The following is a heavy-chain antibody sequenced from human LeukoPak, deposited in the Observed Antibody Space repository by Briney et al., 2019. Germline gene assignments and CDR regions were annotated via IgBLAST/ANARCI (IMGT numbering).Heavy chain of an antibody. CDR2: IHYSGNT. V-gene: IGHV4-59*08. Sequence: SETLSLTCTVSGGSINNYYWTWIRQSPGEGLEWIGYIHYSGNTNYSPSLKSRVTMSVDMSMNQFSLKLSSATAADTAVYYCARHKSGYSQYIDWFDPWGQGTLVTVSS. J-gene: IGHJ5*02. CDR1: GGSINNYY. CDR3: ARHKSGYSQYIDWFDP. D-gene: IGHD2-15*01.